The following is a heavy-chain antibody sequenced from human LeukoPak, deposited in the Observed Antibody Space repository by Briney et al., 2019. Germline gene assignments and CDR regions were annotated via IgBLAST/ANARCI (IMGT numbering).Heavy chain of an antibody. J-gene: IGHJ4*02. CDR1: GYTFSNFA. V-gene: IGHV3-30*04. CDR2: ISYDGSIK. Sequence: GGSLRLSCAASGYTFSNFAMHWVRQAPGKGLEWVAVISYDGSIKYYADSVKGRFTISRDNSKNTLYLQMNSLRAEDTAVYYCARDGAAVGAFDYWGQGTLVTVSS. D-gene: IGHD4/OR15-4a*01. CDR3: ARDGAAVGAFDY.